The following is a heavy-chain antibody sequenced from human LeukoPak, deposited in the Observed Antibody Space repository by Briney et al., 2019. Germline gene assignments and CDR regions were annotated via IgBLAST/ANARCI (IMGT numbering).Heavy chain of an antibody. CDR2: IYTSGST. CDR3: ARSRSVNLNYYYYMDV. J-gene: IGHJ6*03. CDR1: GGSISSYY. Sequence: KASETLSLTCTVSGGSISSYYWSWIRQPAGKGLEWIGRIYTSGSTNYNPSLKSRVTMSVDTSKNQFSLKLSSVTAADTAVYYCARSRSVNLNYYYYMDVWGKGTTVTISS. V-gene: IGHV4-4*07. D-gene: IGHD1-14*01.